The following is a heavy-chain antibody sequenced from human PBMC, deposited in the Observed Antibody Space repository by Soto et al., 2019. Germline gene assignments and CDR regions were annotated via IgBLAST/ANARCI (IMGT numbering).Heavy chain of an antibody. Sequence: DVQLVESGGGLVKPGGSLRLSCAASGFTFSTYNMNWVRQAPGKGLEWVSSIPSSTSYIFYADSVKGRFTISRDNAKNSLYLQKNSLRAEDTAVYYCARDFGGILRFGESWGQGTLVTVSS. D-gene: IGHD3-10*01. CDR2: IPSSTSYI. V-gene: IGHV3-21*01. CDR1: GFTFSTYN. J-gene: IGHJ5*02. CDR3: ARDFGGILRFGES.